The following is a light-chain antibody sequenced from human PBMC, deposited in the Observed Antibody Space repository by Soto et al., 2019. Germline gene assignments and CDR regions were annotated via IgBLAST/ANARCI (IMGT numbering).Light chain of an antibody. CDR1: QSISSH. Sequence: QMTQSPSSLFASVGDRVTITCRASQSISSHLNWYQQKVGQTPRLLIYAAYTLQSEVPPRFSGSGSGTEFTLTISGLQREDFATYYCQQSHSAPLTFGGGTKIQI. V-gene: IGKV1-39*01. CDR3: QQSHSAPLT. J-gene: IGKJ4*01. CDR2: AAY.